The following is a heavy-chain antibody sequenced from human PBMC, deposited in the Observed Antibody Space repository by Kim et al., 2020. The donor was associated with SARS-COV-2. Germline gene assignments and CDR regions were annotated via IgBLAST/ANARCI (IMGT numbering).Heavy chain of an antibody. CDR3: ARSFLELRGYEFDY. CDR1: GYTFTGYY. CDR2: INPNSGGT. V-gene: IGHV1-2*04. J-gene: IGHJ4*02. Sequence: ASVKVSCKASGYTFTGYYMHWVRQAPGQGLEWMGWINPNSGGTNYAQKFQGWVTMTRDTSISTAYMELSRLRSDDTAVYYCARSFLELRGYEFDYWGQGTLVTVSS. D-gene: IGHD1-26*01.